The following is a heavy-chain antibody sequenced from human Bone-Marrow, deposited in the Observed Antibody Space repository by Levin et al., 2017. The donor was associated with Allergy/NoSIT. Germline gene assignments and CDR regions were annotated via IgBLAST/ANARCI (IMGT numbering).Heavy chain of an antibody. CDR2: IRMKVNGGTT. J-gene: IGHJ3*01. D-gene: IGHD3/OR15-3a*01. V-gene: IGHV3-49*04. CDR3: GRGSGWTETVDV. Sequence: AGGSLRLSCTTSGFTFRNYAMTWVRQSPGKGLEWVAFIRMKVNGGTTEYAASVKDRFIISRDDSKNIAYLQMSSLKIEDSGVYYCGRGSGWTETVDVWGQGTKVSVSS. CDR1: GFTFRNYA.